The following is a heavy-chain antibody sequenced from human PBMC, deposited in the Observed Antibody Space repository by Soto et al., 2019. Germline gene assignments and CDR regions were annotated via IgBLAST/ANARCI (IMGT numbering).Heavy chain of an antibody. CDR2: IYSGGST. D-gene: IGHD2-8*01. V-gene: IGHV3-53*02. CDR3: ASERDVHNPNWCDL. J-gene: IGHJ5*02. Sequence: EVQVVETGGGLIQPGGSLRLSCEVSGFTVSSNYMSWVRQPPGKGPEWVSDIYSGGSTYYADSVKGRFTISRDNSKNTLDLQMNSLRAEDTAVYYWASERDVHNPNWCDLWGQGTLVTVSS. CDR1: GFTVSSNY.